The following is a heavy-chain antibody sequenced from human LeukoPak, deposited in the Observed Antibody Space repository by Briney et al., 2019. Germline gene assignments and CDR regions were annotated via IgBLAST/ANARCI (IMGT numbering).Heavy chain of an antibody. CDR3: ATSIAAAGSSNNYYYGMDV. J-gene: IGHJ6*02. CDR1: GYTFTSYY. D-gene: IGHD6-13*01. Sequence: ASVRVSCKASGYTFTSYYMHWVRQAPGQGLEWMGIINPSGGSTSYAQKFQGRVTMTRDTSTSTVYMELSSLRSEDTAVYYCATSIAAAGSSNNYYYGMDVWGQGTTVTVSS. V-gene: IGHV1-46*01. CDR2: INPSGGST.